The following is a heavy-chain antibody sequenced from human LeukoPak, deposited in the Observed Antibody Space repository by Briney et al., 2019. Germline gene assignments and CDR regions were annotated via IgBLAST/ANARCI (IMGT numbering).Heavy chain of an antibody. CDR1: GYTFTSHA. CDR2: INTNTGNP. J-gene: IGHJ6*03. Sequence: ASVKVSCKASGYTFTSHAMNWVRQAPGQGLEWMGWINTNTGNPTYAQGFTGRFVFSLDTSVSTAYLQISSLKAEDTAVYYCARGSLGGNWNLYYYYMDVWGKGTTVTVSS. CDR3: ARGSLGGNWNLYYYYMDV. V-gene: IGHV7-4-1*02. D-gene: IGHD1-1*01.